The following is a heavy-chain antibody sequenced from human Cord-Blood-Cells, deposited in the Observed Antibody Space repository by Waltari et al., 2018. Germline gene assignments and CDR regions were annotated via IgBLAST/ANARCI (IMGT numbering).Heavy chain of an antibody. Sequence: QLQLVQSGAELKKPGASVQASCKAAGYIFTSTDITQVRQATGQGIEWMGWMNTNSGNTGYAQKFQGRVTITRNTSIRTAYMELSSLRSEDTAVYYCARASNWGSFDYWGQGTLVTVSS. CDR3: ARASNWGSFDY. CDR2: MNTNSGNT. CDR1: GYIFTSTD. J-gene: IGHJ4*02. D-gene: IGHD7-27*01. V-gene: IGHV1-8*03.